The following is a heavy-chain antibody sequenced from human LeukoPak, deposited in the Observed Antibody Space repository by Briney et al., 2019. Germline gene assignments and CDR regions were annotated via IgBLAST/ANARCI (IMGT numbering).Heavy chain of an antibody. CDR3: ARGRDKFRRSSQARRGAEYFQH. D-gene: IGHD6-13*01. J-gene: IGHJ1*01. CDR1: GYTFTSYD. Sequence: ASVKVSCKASGYTFTSYDINWVRQAPGQGLEWMGWMNPNSGNTVYAQKFQGRVTITRNTSISTAYMELSRLRSEDTAVYYCARGRDKFRRSSQARRGAEYFQHWGQGTLATVSS. CDR2: MNPNSGNT. V-gene: IGHV1-8*03.